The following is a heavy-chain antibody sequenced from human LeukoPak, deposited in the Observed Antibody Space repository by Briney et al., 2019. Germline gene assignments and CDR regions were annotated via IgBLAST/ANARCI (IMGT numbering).Heavy chain of an antibody. CDR3: ARDRKLGYCSGGSCYTTGPNDY. CDR1: GYTFTSYG. J-gene: IGHJ4*02. D-gene: IGHD2-15*01. CDR2: ISAYNGNT. Sequence: GASVKVSCKASGYTFTSYGISWVRQAPGQGLEWMGWISAYNGNTNYAQKLQGRVTMTTDPSTSTAYMELRSLRSDDTAVYYCARDRKLGYCSGGSCYTTGPNDYWGQGTLVTVSS. V-gene: IGHV1-18*01.